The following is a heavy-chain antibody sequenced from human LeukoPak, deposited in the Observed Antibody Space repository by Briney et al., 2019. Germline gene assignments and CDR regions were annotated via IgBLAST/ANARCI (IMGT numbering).Heavy chain of an antibody. CDR3: ARYGFSSVWQGGWHAFDI. J-gene: IGHJ3*02. V-gene: IGHV1-46*01. Sequence: ASVKVSCKASGYTFTSYYMHWVRQAPGQGLEWMGIIHPTVGDTTYAQKFQGRVTMTRDMSTGTVYMDLSSLRSEDTAVYYCARYGFSSVWQGGWHAFDIWGQGTTVTVSS. CDR2: IHPTVGDT. D-gene: IGHD6-25*01. CDR1: GYTFTSYY.